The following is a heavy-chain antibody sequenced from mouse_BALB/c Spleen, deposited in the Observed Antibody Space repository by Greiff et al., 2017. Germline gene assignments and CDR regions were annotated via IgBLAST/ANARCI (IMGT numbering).Heavy chain of an antibody. Sequence: EVQLMESGAELVKPGASVKLSCTASGFNIKDTYMHWVKQRPEQGLEWIGRIDPANGNTKYDPKFQGKATITADTSSNTAYLQLSSLTSEDTAVYYCARQLYDGYYPYAMDYWGQGTSVTVSS. CDR1: GFNIKDTY. CDR3: ARQLYDGYYPYAMDY. CDR2: IDPANGNT. J-gene: IGHJ4*01. D-gene: IGHD2-3*01. V-gene: IGHV14-3*02.